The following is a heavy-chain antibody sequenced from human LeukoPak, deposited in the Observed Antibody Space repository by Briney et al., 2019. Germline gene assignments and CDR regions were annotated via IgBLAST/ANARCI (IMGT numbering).Heavy chain of an antibody. CDR2: INHSRST. CDR3: ARGRYYYDSSGYSFDY. CDR1: GGSFSGYY. V-gene: IGHV4-34*01. J-gene: IGHJ4*02. D-gene: IGHD3-22*01. Sequence: PSETLSLTCAVYGGSFSGYYWSWIRQPPGKGLEWIGEINHSRSTNYNPSLKSRVTISVDTSKNQFSLKLSSVTAADTAVYYCARGRYYYDSSGYSFDYWGQGTLVTVSS.